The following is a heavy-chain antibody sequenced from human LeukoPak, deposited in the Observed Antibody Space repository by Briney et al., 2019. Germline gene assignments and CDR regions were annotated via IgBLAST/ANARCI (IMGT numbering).Heavy chain of an antibody. CDR3: VSVLPEWELPGVSDY. Sequence: GGSLRLSCAASGFTFSSYSMNWVRQAPGKGLEWVSYISSSSSTIYYADSVKGRFTISRDNAKNSLYLQMNSLRAEDTAVYYCVSVLPEWELPGVSDYWGQGTLVTVSS. D-gene: IGHD1-26*01. CDR1: GFTFSSYS. V-gene: IGHV3-48*04. CDR2: ISSSSSTI. J-gene: IGHJ4*02.